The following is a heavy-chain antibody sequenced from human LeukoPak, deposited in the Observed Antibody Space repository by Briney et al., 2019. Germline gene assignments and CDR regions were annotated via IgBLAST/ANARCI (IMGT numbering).Heavy chain of an antibody. CDR2: INVANAKA. V-gene: IGHV1-3*01. D-gene: IGHD2-15*01. Sequence: ASVKVSCKASEYTFTTYDINWVRQASGQGLEWMGWINVANAKAKYSQKFQDRFTIISDTSASIVYMELSGLTSEDAAVYYCAKSAYCSGGSCRDSWGQGTMVTVSS. J-gene: IGHJ4*02. CDR1: EYTFTTYD. CDR3: AKSAYCSGGSCRDS.